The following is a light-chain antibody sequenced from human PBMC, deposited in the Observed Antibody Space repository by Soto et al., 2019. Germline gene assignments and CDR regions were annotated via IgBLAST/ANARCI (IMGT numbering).Light chain of an antibody. CDR2: WAS. CDR3: QQYESTPPT. Sequence: DIVMTQSPDSLAVSLGERATINCKSSQSVLYSSNNKNYLAWYQQRPRQPPKLLIYWASTRESGVPDRFSGSGSGSDFTPTITSLQAEDVAVYYCQQYESTPPTFGHGTKLEIK. J-gene: IGKJ2*01. CDR1: QSVLYSSNNKNY. V-gene: IGKV4-1*01.